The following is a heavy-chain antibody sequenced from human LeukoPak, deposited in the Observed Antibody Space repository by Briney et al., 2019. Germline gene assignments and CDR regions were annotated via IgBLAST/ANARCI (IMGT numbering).Heavy chain of an antibody. D-gene: IGHD4-17*01. CDR1: GFTFSTYW. Sequence: GGSLRLSCVASGFTFSTYWMSWVRQAPGKGLEWVANINQDGSGRYHVDSVKGRITISRDNAKNSLYLQMNSLRAEDTAVYYCARDSDYGDPGPFWDYWGQGTLVTVSS. CDR3: ARDSDYGDPGPFWDY. CDR2: INQDGSGR. V-gene: IGHV3-7*01. J-gene: IGHJ4*02.